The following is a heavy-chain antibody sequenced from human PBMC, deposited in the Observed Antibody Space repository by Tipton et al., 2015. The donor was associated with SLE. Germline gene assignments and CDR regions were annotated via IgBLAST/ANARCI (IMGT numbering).Heavy chain of an antibody. CDR2: IYHSGST. CDR1: GGSISSGGYS. V-gene: IGHV4-30-2*01. J-gene: IGHJ5*02. D-gene: IGHD3-3*01. Sequence: TLSLTCAVSGGSISSGGYSWSWIRQPPGKGLEWIGYIYHSGSTYYNPSLKSRVTISVDRSKNQFSLKLSSVTAADTAVYYCARHTIFGVVIEDNWFDPWGQGTLVTVSS. CDR3: ARHTIFGVVIEDNWFDP.